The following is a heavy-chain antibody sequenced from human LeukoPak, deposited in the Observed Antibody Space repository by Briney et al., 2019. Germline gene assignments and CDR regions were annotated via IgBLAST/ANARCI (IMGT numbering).Heavy chain of an antibody. V-gene: IGHV3-33*01. CDR2: IWYDGSNK. CDR3: AREGLWVGLDSGKTRQAYWES. D-gene: IGHD2-21*01. J-gene: IGHJ3*01. Sequence: GGSLRLSCAASGFTFSSYGMHWVRQAPGKGLEWVAVIWYDGSNKYYADSVKGRFTISRDNSKNTLYLQMNSLRAEDTAVYYCAREGLWVGLDSGKTRQAYWESWGQGTMVTVSS. CDR1: GFTFSSYG.